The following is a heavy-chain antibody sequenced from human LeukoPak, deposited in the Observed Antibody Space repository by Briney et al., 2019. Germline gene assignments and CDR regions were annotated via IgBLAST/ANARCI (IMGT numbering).Heavy chain of an antibody. J-gene: IGHJ4*02. V-gene: IGHV1-8*01. CDR3: ARDFREGPVDY. CDR1: VYTFTSYD. CDR2: MNPNIGNT. Sequence: ASVKVSCKASVYTFTSYDIHWVRQATGQGLEWMGWMNPNIGNTGYAQKFQGRVTMTRNTSISTAYMELSSLRSEDTAVYYCARDFREGPVDYWGQGTLVTVSS.